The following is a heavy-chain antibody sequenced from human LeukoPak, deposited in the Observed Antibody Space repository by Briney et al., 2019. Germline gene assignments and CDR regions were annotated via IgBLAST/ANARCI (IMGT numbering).Heavy chain of an antibody. CDR1: GGTFSSYA. V-gene: IGHV1-69*13. CDR2: IIPIIGTA. D-gene: IGHD3-9*01. CDR3: ARGGSYYDIENWFDP. Sequence: SVKVSCKASGGTFSSYAISWVRQAPGQGLEWMGGIIPIIGTANYAQKFQGRVTITADESTTTAYMELSSLRSEDTAVYYCARGGSYYDIENWFDPWGQGTLVTVSS. J-gene: IGHJ5*02.